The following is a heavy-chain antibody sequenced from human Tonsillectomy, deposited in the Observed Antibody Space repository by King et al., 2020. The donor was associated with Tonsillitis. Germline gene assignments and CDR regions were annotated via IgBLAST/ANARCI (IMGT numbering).Heavy chain of an antibody. J-gene: IGHJ4*02. V-gene: IGHV3-11*01. CDR2: ISTSGSAT. Sequence: VQLVESGGNLVKPGGSLRLSCAASGFTFSDYYMGWIRQAPGKGLEWVSYISTSGSATYYADSVKGRFTISRDHTKNSLSLQMNSLRVDDTALYYCSSPRAECELPYWVQGTLVTVSS. CDR3: SSPRAECELPY. D-gene: IGHD4-23*01. CDR1: GFTFSDYY.